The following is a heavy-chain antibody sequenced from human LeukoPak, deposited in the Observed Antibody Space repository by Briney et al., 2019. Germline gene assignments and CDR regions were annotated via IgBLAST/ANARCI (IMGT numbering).Heavy chain of an antibody. Sequence: PGGSLRLSCAASGFTVSSNYMSWVRQAPGKGLEWVSVIYSGGSTYYADSVKGRFTISRDNSKNTLCLQMNSLRAEDTAVYYCARVPYYYDSIGDYWGQGTLVTVSS. J-gene: IGHJ4*02. V-gene: IGHV3-53*01. D-gene: IGHD3-22*01. CDR2: IYSGGST. CDR3: ARVPYYYDSIGDY. CDR1: GFTVSSNY.